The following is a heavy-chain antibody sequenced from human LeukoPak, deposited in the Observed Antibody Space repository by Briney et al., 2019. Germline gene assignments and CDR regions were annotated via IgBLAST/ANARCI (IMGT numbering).Heavy chain of an antibody. D-gene: IGHD3-22*01. J-gene: IGHJ4*02. V-gene: IGHV3-9*01. Sequence: PGGSLRLSCAASGFTFDDYAMHWVRQAPGKGLEWVSGISWNSGSIGYADSVKGRFTISRDNAKNSLYLQVNSLRAEDTALYYCAKDSYDSSGSFDYWGQGTLVTVSS. CDR3: AKDSYDSSGSFDY. CDR2: ISWNSGSI. CDR1: GFTFDDYA.